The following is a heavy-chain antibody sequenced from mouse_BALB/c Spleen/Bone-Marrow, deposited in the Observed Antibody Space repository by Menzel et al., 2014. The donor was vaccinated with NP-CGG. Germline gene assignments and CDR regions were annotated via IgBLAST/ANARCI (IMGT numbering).Heavy chain of an antibody. V-gene: IGHV1S137*01. CDR3: AREGPWFAY. CDR2: ISTYYGDA. CDR1: GYTFTDYA. Sequence: VQLQQSGAELVRPGVSVKISCKGSGYTFTDYAMHWVKQSHAKSLEWIGVISTYYGDASYNQKFKGKATMTVDKSSSTAYMELARLTSGDSAIYYCAREGPWFAYWGQGTLVTVSA. J-gene: IGHJ3*01.